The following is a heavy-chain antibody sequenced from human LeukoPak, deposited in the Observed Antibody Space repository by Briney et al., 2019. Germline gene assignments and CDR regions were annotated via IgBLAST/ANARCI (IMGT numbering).Heavy chain of an antibody. J-gene: IGHJ4*02. D-gene: IGHD3-22*01. V-gene: IGHV3-21*01. CDR1: GYTFSSYS. CDR2: ISVRSDYI. CDR3: VRLRRNSDTTGFYYYYDF. Sequence: GGSLRLSCAASGYTFSSYSINWVRQAPGKGLEWVSSISVRSDYIYYADSVRGRFRISRDDARDSLYLQMNSLRAEDTAVYYCVRLRRNSDTTGFYYYYDFWGQGTLVTVSS.